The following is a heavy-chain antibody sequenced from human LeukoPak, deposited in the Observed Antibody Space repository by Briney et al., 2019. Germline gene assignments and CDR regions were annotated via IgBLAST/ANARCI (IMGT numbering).Heavy chain of an antibody. D-gene: IGHD4-17*01. J-gene: IGHJ4*02. CDR2: INSDGSST. V-gene: IGHV3-74*01. CDR1: GFTFSSYW. Sequence: GGSLRLSCAASGFTFSSYWMHWVRQAPGKGLVWVSRINSDGSSTSYADSVKGRFTISRDNAKNTLCLQMNRLRAEDTAVYYCARRSPTGYFDYWGQGTLVTVSS. CDR3: ARRSPTGYFDY.